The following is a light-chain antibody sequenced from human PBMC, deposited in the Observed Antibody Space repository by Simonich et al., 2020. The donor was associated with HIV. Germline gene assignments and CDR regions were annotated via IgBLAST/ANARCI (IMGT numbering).Light chain of an antibody. J-gene: IGKJ4*01. CDR3: QQRSNWEGT. CDR1: QSVLYSSNNKNY. Sequence: DIVMTQSPDSLAVSLGERATIKCKSSQSVLYSSNNKNYLAWYQQKPGQPPKLLIYWASTRESGVPDRFSGSGSGTDFTLTISSLQAEDVAVYYCQQRSNWEGTFGGGTKVEIK. CDR2: WAS. V-gene: IGKV4-1*01.